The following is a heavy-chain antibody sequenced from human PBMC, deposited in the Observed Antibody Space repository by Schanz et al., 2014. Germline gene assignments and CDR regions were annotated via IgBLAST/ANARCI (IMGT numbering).Heavy chain of an antibody. Sequence: QVQLVQSGAEVKKPGSPVKVSCKSSGGTFSSYAISWVRQAPGQGLEWMGRIIPILGIATYAQKFQHRVNMTTDRTTSTVYMELRSLRFDDTAVDFCARDNGRIPAANSFDYWGQGTRVTVAS. J-gene: IGHJ4*02. CDR3: ARDNGRIPAANSFDY. CDR1: GGTFSSYA. CDR2: IIPILGIA. D-gene: IGHD1-26*01. V-gene: IGHV1-69*04.